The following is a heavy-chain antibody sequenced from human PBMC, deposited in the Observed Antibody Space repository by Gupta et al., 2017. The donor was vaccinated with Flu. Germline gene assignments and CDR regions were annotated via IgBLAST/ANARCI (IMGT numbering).Heavy chain of an antibody. CDR1: GFKFRSFA. CDR3: AKDAGYLVGATTGMDS. Sequence: EVQLLESGGGSVQPGGSLRLSCAASGFKFRSFAITWVRKAPGSGLEWVSSISGSGAGTYYADSVKGRFTISRDNSKNTLYLQMNSLRVEDTALYYCAKDAGYLVGATTGMDSWGQGTLVTVSS. D-gene: IGHD1-26*01. J-gene: IGHJ4*02. V-gene: IGHV3-23*01. CDR2: ISGSGAGT.